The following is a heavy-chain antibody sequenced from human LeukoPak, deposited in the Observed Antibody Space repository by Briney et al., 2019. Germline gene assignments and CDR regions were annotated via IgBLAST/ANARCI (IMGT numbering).Heavy chain of an antibody. D-gene: IGHD3-22*01. V-gene: IGHV3-20*04. CDR2: INWNGGNT. J-gene: IGHJ4*02. Sequence: GGTLRLSCAASGFTFSSYGMSWVRPAPGKGLEWVSGINWNGGNTGYADSVKGRFTISRDNAKNSLYLQMNSLRAEDTALYYCARGEYYYDSSGYYDYWGQGTLVTVSS. CDR1: GFTFSSYG. CDR3: ARGEYYYDSSGYYDY.